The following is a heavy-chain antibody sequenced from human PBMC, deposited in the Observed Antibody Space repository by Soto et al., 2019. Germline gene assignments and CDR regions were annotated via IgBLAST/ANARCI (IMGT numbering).Heavy chain of an antibody. J-gene: IGHJ4*02. V-gene: IGHV3-73*01. CDR1: GVTFSGSA. CDR2: IRSKANSYAT. D-gene: IGHD1-1*01. CDR3: TPRGDGYNAAFDS. Sequence: EVQVVVSGGGLVQPGGSLKLSCAASGVTFSGSAMHWVRQASGKGLEWVGRIRSKANSYATAYGASVKGRFTMSRDHSKNTAYLQRNSLKTEDTAVDYCTPRGDGYNAAFDSWGQGTLVTVSS.